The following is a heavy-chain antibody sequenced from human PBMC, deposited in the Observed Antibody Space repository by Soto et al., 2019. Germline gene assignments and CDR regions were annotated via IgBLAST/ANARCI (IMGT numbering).Heavy chain of an antibody. CDR3: AKDSLEYYYDSSGYSFDY. CDR1: GFTFSSYA. D-gene: IGHD3-22*01. CDR2: ISGSGGST. J-gene: IGHJ4*02. V-gene: IGHV3-23*01. Sequence: EVQLLESGGGLVQPGGSLRLSCAASGFTFSSYAMSWVRQAPGKGLEWVSAISGSGGSTYYADSVKGRFTISRDNSKNKLYLQMNSLRAEDTAVYYCAKDSLEYYYDSSGYSFDYWGQGTLVTVSS.